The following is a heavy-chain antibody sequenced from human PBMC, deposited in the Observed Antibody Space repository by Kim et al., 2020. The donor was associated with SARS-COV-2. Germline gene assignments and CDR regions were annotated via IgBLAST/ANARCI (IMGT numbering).Heavy chain of an antibody. J-gene: IGHJ1*01. V-gene: IGHV1-8*01. CDR3: ARGSIAAAGAEYFQH. D-gene: IGHD6-13*01. Sequence: QFQGRVTMTRNTSISTAYMELSSLRSEDTAVYYCARGSIAAAGAEYFQHWGQGTLVTVSS.